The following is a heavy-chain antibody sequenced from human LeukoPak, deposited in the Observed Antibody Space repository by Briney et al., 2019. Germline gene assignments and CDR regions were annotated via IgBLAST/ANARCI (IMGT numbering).Heavy chain of an antibody. J-gene: IGHJ4*02. CDR3: ARGFSSFDY. V-gene: IGHV3-48*03. CDR1: GFTFTNYE. CDR2: ISSSGSTR. Sequence: PGGSLRLSCAASGFTFTNYEMNWVRQAPGKGLEWVSYISSSGSTRYYTDSVKGRFTISRDNAKNSLDLQMSSLRAEDTAVYYCARGFSSFDYWGQGTLVTVSS.